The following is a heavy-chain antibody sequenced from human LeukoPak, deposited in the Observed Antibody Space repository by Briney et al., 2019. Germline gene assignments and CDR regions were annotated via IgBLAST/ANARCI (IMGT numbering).Heavy chain of an antibody. Sequence: GGSLRLSCAASGFTFSGYSIHWVRQAPGKGLEWVALILHDGSNEYYADSVKGRFTLSRDNSKNTLYLQMNSLRPGDTAVYYCAKDGPYWGIIDHWGQGTLVTVSS. CDR2: ILHDGSNE. CDR1: GFTFSGYS. D-gene: IGHD7-27*01. CDR3: AKDGPYWGIIDH. V-gene: IGHV3-30*04. J-gene: IGHJ4*02.